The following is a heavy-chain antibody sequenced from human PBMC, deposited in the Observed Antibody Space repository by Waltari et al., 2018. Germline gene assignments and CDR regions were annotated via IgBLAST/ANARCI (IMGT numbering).Heavy chain of an antibody. CDR3: ARDYCDRTNCHGMDV. V-gene: IGHV3-30*04. CDR2: ISYNGRNI. Sequence: QVQLVEAGGGVAQQGRSLRFSWAAQEFTFSFYAMPWVRQAPGKGLEWVAVISYNGRNIYYVDSVKGRFTISRDNSKGTLYLQMNSLRAEDTAIYYCARDYCDRTNCHGMDVWGQGTTVTVSS. CDR1: EFTFSFYA. D-gene: IGHD3-22*01. J-gene: IGHJ6*02.